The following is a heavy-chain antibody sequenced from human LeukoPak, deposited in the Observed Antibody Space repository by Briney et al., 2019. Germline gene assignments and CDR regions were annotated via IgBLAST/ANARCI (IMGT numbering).Heavy chain of an antibody. V-gene: IGHV3-48*03. CDR3: ARFPLGYGMDV. CDR2: ISSSGSTI. D-gene: IGHD7-27*01. CDR1: GFTFSSYE. Sequence: GRSLRLSCAASGFTFSSYEMNWVRQAPGKGLEWVSYISSSGSTIYYADSVKGRFTISRDNAKNSLYLQMNSMIAEDTAVYYCARFPLGYGMDVWGQGTTVTVSS. J-gene: IGHJ6*02.